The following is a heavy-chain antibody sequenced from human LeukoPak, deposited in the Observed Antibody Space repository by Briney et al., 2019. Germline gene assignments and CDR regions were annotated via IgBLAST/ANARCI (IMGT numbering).Heavy chain of an antibody. CDR3: ASRELSLHYFDY. CDR2: INHSGST. J-gene: IGHJ4*02. Sequence: SETLSLTCAVYGGSFSGYYWSWIRQPPGKGLEWIGEINHSGSTNYNPSLKSRVTISVDTSKNQFSLKLSSVTAADTAVYYCASRELSLHYFDYWGQGTLVTVSS. V-gene: IGHV4-34*01. CDR1: GGSFSGYY. D-gene: IGHD3-16*02.